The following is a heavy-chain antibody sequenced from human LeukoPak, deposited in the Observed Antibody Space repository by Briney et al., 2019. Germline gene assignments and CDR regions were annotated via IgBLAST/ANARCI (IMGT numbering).Heavy chain of an antibody. V-gene: IGHV4-31*03. D-gene: IGHD3-10*01. CDR1: GGSISSGGYY. Sequence: SQTLSLTCTVSGGSISSGGYYWSWIRQHPGKGLEWIGYIDYIGITYYNPSLKGRVTISVDTSKNQFSLNLSSVTAADTAVYYCARDPVRYYGSGSYYHGTFDYWGQGTLVTVSS. J-gene: IGHJ4*02. CDR3: ARDPVRYYGSGSYYHGTFDY. CDR2: IDYIGIT.